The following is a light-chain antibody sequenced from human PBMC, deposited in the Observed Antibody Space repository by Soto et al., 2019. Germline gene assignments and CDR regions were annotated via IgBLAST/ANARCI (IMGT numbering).Light chain of an antibody. V-gene: IGKV3-20*01. J-gene: IGKJ1*01. CDR3: QQYGSSPWT. Sequence: ESVLTQSPDTLSLSPGERATLSCRASQSVSSNYLAWYQQKPGQAPRLLIYGASSRATGIPDRFSGSGSGTDFTLTISRLEPEDFAVYYCQQYGSSPWTFGQGTKVDI. CDR2: GAS. CDR1: QSVSSNY.